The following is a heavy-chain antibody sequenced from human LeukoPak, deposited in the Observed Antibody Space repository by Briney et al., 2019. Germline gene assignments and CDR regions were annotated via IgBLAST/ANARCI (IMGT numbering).Heavy chain of an antibody. J-gene: IGHJ4*02. CDR3: TTGVVVPAAIRANMFDY. V-gene: IGHV3-15*01. Sequence: PGGSLRLACAASGFTFSNAWMSWVRQAPGKGLEWVGRIKSKTDGGTTDYAAPVKGRFTISRDDSKNTLYLQMNSLKTEDTAVYYCTTGVVVPAAIRANMFDYWGQGTLVTVSS. CDR2: IKSKTDGGTT. D-gene: IGHD2-2*02. CDR1: GFTFSNAW.